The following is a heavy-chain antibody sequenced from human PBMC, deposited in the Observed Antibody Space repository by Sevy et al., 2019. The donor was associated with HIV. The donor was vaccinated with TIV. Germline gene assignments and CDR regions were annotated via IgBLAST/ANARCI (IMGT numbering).Heavy chain of an antibody. J-gene: IGHJ4*02. CDR2: ISGSGGST. V-gene: IGHV3-23*01. Sequence: GGSLRLSCAASGFTFSSYAMSWVRQAPGKGLEWVSAISGSGGSTYYADSVKGRFTISRDNSKNTLYLQMNSLRAEDTAVYYCAKGRGGSGYCSGGSCGTYDYWGQGTLVTVSS. CDR1: GFTFSSYA. CDR3: AKGRGGSGYCSGGSCGTYDY. D-gene: IGHD2-15*01.